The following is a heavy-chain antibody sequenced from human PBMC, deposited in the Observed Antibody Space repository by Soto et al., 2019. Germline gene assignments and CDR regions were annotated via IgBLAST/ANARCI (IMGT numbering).Heavy chain of an antibody. Sequence: SQALSLTCAISGDSVASNSAAWNWIRHSPSRGLEWLGRTYYRSKWYNDYAVSVKSRITINPYTSKNQFSLQLNSVTPEDTAVYYCARASLIVGAIYYYYSYGMDVRGPGTSVKVSS. CDR3: ARASLIVGAIYYYYSYGMDV. CDR1: GDSVASNSAA. D-gene: IGHD1-26*01. V-gene: IGHV6-1*01. CDR2: TYYRSKWYN. J-gene: IGHJ6*02.